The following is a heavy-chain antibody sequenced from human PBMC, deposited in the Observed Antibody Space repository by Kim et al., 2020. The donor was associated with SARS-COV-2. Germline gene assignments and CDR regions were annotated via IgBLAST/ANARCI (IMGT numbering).Heavy chain of an antibody. J-gene: IGHJ3*01. D-gene: IGHD7-27*01. Sequence: YLNPSPRGRVTMSLDTSKNQFSLRLSSVTAADTAVYYCTKPRAWGDTFDVWGQGTMVTVSS. V-gene: IGHV4-39*01. CDR3: TKPRAWGDTFDV.